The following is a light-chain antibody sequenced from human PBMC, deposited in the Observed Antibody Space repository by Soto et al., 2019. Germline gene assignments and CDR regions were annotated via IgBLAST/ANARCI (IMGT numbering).Light chain of an antibody. J-gene: IGKJ3*01. V-gene: IGKV3-20*01. Sequence: EVVLTQSPGTLSLSPGERATLSCRTSQTISSAYLAWYQHKPGQAPRLLLSGTSSRAAGIPDRFSGNGSGTDVTLSISRLEPEDFAVYYCQHYGTSPPFTFGPGTKVDVK. CDR3: QHYGTSPPFT. CDR2: GTS. CDR1: QTISSAY.